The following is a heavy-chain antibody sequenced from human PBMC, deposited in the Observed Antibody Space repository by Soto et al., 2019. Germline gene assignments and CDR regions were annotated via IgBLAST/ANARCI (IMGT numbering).Heavy chain of an antibody. J-gene: IGHJ5*02. Sequence: SGPTLVNPTQTLTLTCTFSGFSLSTSGVAVGWIRQPPGKALEWLALIYWDDDKRYSPSLKSRLTITKDTSKNQVVLTMTNMDPVDTATYYCAHSLIGYYYDSSGSNWFDPWGQGTLVTVSS. D-gene: IGHD3-22*01. V-gene: IGHV2-5*02. CDR3: AHSLIGYYYDSSGSNWFDP. CDR2: IYWDDDK. CDR1: GFSLSTSGVA.